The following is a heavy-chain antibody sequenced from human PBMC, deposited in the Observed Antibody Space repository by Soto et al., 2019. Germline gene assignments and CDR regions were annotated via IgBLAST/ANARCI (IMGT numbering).Heavy chain of an antibody. CDR3: AKDTYLDYSDSSGYYPWYYYGLDV. V-gene: IGHV3-23*01. CDR1: GFTFSSYA. Sequence: EVQLLESGGGLVQPGGSLRLSCAASGFTFSSYAMSWVRQAPGKGLEWDSAISGSGDSTYYADSVKGRFAISRDNSKNTLYLQMNSLRAEDTAVYYCAKDTYLDYSDSSGYYPWYYYGLDVWGQGTTVTVSS. D-gene: IGHD3-22*01. J-gene: IGHJ6*02. CDR2: ISGSGDST.